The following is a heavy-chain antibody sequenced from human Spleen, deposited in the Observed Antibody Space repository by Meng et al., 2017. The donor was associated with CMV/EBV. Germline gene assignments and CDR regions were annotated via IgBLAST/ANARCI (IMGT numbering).Heavy chain of an antibody. D-gene: IGHD3-3*01. CDR3: ASYSVFGVVSWFDP. Sequence: SETLSLTCTVSGGSISSYYWSWIRQPPGKGLEWIGYIYYSGSTNYNPSLKSRVTISVDTSKNQFSLKLSSVTAADTAVYYCASYSVFGVVSWFDPWGQGTLVTVS. CDR1: GGSISSYY. J-gene: IGHJ5*02. CDR2: IYYSGST. V-gene: IGHV4-59*12.